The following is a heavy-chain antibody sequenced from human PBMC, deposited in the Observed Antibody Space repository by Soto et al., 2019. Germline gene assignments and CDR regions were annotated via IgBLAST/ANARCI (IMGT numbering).Heavy chain of an antibody. CDR1: GGSFSSNNW. V-gene: IGHV4-4*02. J-gene: IGHJ4*02. CDR3: ASRDPGTSVDD. CDR2: IYRTGST. Sequence: SETLSLTCAVSGGSFSSNNWWTWVREPRGQGLKWIGEIYRTGSTNYNPSLKSRVTISLDKSENQFSLKVTSLTAADTAVYYCASRDPGTSVDDWGQGTVVTVPS. D-gene: IGHD1-7*01.